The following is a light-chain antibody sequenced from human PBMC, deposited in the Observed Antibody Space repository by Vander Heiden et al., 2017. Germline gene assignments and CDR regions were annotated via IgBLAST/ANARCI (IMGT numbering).Light chain of an antibody. V-gene: IGLV1-51*01. J-gene: IGLJ3*02. CDR3: STWDTSLSSVV. CDR2: DNN. CDR1: SSNIGNNY. Sequence: QSVLTQPPAVSASPGQKATISCSGSSSNIGNNYVSWYQQFQGTTPKPLIYDNNKRPSGIPDRFSGSKSGTSATLGITGLQTGDEADYYCSTWDTSLSSVVFGGGTKVTVL.